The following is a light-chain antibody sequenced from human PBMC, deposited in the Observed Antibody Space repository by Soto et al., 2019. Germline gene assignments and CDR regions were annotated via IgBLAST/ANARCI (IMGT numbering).Light chain of an antibody. Sequence: EIVLTQSPGTLSLSPGERATLSCRASQSVSSSYLAWFRHRPGQAPRLLIYGASNRATGIPDRFSGSGSGTDFTLSISRLEPEDFAVYYCQQYASSSYTFGQGTKLDIK. V-gene: IGKV3-20*01. J-gene: IGKJ2*01. CDR2: GAS. CDR3: QQYASSSYT. CDR1: QSVSSSY.